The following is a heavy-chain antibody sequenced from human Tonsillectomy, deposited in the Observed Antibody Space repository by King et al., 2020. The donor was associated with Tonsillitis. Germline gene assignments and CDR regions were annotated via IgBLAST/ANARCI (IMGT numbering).Heavy chain of an antibody. D-gene: IGHD3-10*01. Sequence: VQLVQSGAEVKKPGSSVRVSCKASGGTFSNYAISWVRQAPGQGLEWVGGIIPVSATTNYAPKFQGRVTVTADESTSTAYMEVSSLGSEDTAVYYCAGGDYYASGTYYYFHYYYMDVWGKGTTVTVSS. V-gene: IGHV1-69*01. CDR3: AGGDYYASGTYYYFHYYYMDV. J-gene: IGHJ6*03. CDR1: GGTFSNYA. CDR2: IIPVSATT.